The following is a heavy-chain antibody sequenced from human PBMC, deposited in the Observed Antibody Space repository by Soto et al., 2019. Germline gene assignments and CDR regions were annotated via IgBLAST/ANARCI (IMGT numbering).Heavy chain of an antibody. CDR2: ISGSGGST. Sequence: PGGSLRLSCAASGFTFSSYAMSWVRQAPGKGLEWVSAISGSGGSTYYADSVKGRFTISRDNSKNTLYLQMNSLRAEDTAVYYCAKVVRSGGYSSGWYPRNRDYYYYGMDVWGQGTTVTVSS. CDR1: GFTFSSYA. V-gene: IGHV3-23*01. D-gene: IGHD6-19*01. J-gene: IGHJ6*02. CDR3: AKVVRSGGYSSGWYPRNRDYYYYGMDV.